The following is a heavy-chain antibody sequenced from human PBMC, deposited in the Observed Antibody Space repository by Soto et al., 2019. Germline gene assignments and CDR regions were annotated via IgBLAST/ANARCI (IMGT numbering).Heavy chain of an antibody. D-gene: IGHD4-4*01. V-gene: IGHV4-31*03. Sequence: SETLSLTCPFSGGPLRSGGFYWSWIRQHPGKGLEWIGYIYYSGSTYYNPSLKSRVTISVDTSKNQFSLKLSSVTAADTAVYYCARAQYSNSYYFDYWGQGTLVTVSS. CDR3: ARAQYSNSYYFDY. CDR2: IYYSGST. J-gene: IGHJ4*02. CDR1: GGPLRSGGFY.